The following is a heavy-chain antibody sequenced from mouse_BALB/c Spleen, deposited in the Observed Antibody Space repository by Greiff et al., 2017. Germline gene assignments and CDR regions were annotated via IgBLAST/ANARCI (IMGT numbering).Heavy chain of an antibody. D-gene: IGHD1-2*01. CDR2: ISSGGSYT. CDR1: GFTFSSYT. J-gene: IGHJ3*01. CDR3: ARHDYGGAWFAY. V-gene: IGHV5-6*03. Sequence: EVKLVESGGGLVQPGGSLKLSCAASGFTFSSYTMSWVRQTPEKRLEWVAYISSGGSYTYYPDSVKGRFTISRDNAKNTLYLQMSSLKSEDTAMYYCARHDYGGAWFAYWGQGTLVTVSA.